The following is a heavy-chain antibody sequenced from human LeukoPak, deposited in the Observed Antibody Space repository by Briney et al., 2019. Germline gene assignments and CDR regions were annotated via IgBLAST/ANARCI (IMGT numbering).Heavy chain of an antibody. V-gene: IGHV3-23*01. CDR3: AKSPPMVRGVIIN. D-gene: IGHD3-10*01. CDR2: ISGSGGST. CDR1: GFTFSSHA. Sequence: PGGSLRLSCAASGFTFSSHALSWVRQAPGKGLEWVSAISGSGGSTYYADSVKGRFTISRDNSKNTLYLQMNSLRAEDTAVYYCAKSPPMVRGVIINWGQGTLVTVSS. J-gene: IGHJ4*02.